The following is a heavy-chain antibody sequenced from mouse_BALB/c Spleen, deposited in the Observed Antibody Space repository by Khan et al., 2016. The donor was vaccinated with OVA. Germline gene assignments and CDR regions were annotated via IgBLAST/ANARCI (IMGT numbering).Heavy chain of an antibody. Sequence: DVGLVESGGCLVKPGGSLKLSCAASGFTFSTFTMSWVRQTPEKWLEWVATISSDGDYTYYPDNVTGRFTISRDNAKNTLYLQMSSLRSEDTAMYYCARSPYGNFAYWGQGTLVTVSA. CDR3: ARSPYGNFAY. J-gene: IGHJ3*01. V-gene: IGHV5-9*04. D-gene: IGHD2-1*01. CDR2: ISSDGDYT. CDR1: GFTFSTFT.